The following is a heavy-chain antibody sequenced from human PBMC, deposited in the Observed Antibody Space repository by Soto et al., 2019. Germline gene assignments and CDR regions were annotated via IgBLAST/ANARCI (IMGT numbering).Heavy chain of an antibody. CDR3: AREIKSVAIDY. Sequence: PSETLSLTCTVSGGSISSGGYYWSWIRQHPGKGLEWIGYIYYSGSTYYNPSLKSRVTISVDTSKNQFSLKLSSVTAADTAVYYCAREIKSVAIDYWGQGTLVTVSS. CDR2: IYYSGST. CDR1: GGSISSGGYY. J-gene: IGHJ4*02. D-gene: IGHD2-15*01. V-gene: IGHV4-31*03.